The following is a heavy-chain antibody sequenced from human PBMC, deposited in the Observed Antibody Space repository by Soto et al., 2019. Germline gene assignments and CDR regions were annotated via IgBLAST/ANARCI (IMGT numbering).Heavy chain of an antibody. D-gene: IGHD3-10*01. CDR3: ARAMVRGLNFYYDYGMDV. V-gene: IGHV4-30-4*01. CDR2: IYYSGST. CDR1: GGSISSGDYY. Sequence: SETLSLTCTVSGGSISSGDYYWIWIRQPPGKGLEWIGYIYYSGSTNYSPSLKSRVTISVDTSKNLFSLKLSSVTAADTAVYYCARAMVRGLNFYYDYGMDVWGQGTTVTVSS. J-gene: IGHJ6*02.